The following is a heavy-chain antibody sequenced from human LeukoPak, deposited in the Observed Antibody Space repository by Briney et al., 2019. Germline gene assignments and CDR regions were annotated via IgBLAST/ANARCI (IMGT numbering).Heavy chain of an antibody. CDR2: IYTSGST. V-gene: IGHV4-4*07. J-gene: IGHJ4*02. D-gene: IGHD3-22*01. CDR1: GGSFSGYY. CDR3: ARDRYYYDSSGYYIFDY. Sequence: SETLSLTCAVYGGSFSGYYWSWIRQPAGKGLEWIGRIYTSGSTNYNPSLKSRVTMSVGTSKNQFSLKLSSVTAADTAIYYCARDRYYYDSSGYYIFDYWGQGTLVTVSS.